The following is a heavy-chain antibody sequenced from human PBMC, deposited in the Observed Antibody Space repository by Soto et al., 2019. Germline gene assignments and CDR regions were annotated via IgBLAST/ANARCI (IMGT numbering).Heavy chain of an antibody. CDR1: GFFFGSYP. V-gene: IGHV3-33*05. CDR2: VSYDGKNK. CDR3: ARPYSADPRGVFGY. D-gene: IGHD3-3*01. Sequence: QVQLVESGGGVVQSGRSLRLSCAASGFFFGSYPMHWVRQAPGKGLEWLAVVSYDGKNKFYAESVKGRFTISRDNSKNTLYLQMKDLRVDDTAVYYCARPYSADPRGVFGYWGQGNLVTVSS. J-gene: IGHJ4*02.